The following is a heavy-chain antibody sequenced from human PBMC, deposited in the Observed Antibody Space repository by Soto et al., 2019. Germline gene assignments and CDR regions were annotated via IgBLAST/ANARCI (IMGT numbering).Heavy chain of an antibody. CDR1: GFTFSSYS. D-gene: IGHD2-2*01. CDR2: IGTSAST. CDR3: ADLSRYCTSSNCD. V-gene: IGHV3-23*01. Sequence: DVRLLESGGGLVQPGGSLRLSCAASGFTFSSYSMSWVRQAPGKGLEWVSTIGTSASTYYGDSVRDRFTISRDNSRNTLYLQMNSLRAEDTAVYYCADLSRYCTSSNCDWGQGTLVTVSS. J-gene: IGHJ4*02.